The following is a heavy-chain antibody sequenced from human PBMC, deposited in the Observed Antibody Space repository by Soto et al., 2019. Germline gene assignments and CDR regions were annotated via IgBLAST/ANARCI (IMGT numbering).Heavy chain of an antibody. Sequence: QLQLQESGPGLVKPSETLSLTCTVSGGSISSSSYYWGWIRQPPGKGLEWIGSIYYSGSTYYNPSLKSRVTISVDTSKNQFSLKLSSVTAADTAVYYCARLPYYYDMGPFDYWGQGTLVTVSS. CDR3: ARLPYYYDMGPFDY. D-gene: IGHD3-22*01. J-gene: IGHJ4*02. V-gene: IGHV4-39*01. CDR1: GGSISSSSYY. CDR2: IYYSGST.